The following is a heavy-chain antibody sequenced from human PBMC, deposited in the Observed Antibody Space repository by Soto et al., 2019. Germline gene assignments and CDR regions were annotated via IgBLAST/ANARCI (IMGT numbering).Heavy chain of an antibody. CDR3: AGGATGRAPFQH. CDR2: SRNKVASYTT. J-gene: IGHJ1*01. D-gene: IGHD6-13*01. Sequence: LRLSCAASGLSLSDQFMDWVRQVPGKGLEWVGRSRNKVASYTTEYAAPVKGRFTISRDESKNSLYLQMNSLRTEDTAVYFCAGGATGRAPFQHWGQGTLVTVSS. V-gene: IGHV3-72*01. CDR1: GLSLSDQF.